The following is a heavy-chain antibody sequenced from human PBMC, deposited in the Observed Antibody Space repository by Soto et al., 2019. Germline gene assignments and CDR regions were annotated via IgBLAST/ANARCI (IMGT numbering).Heavy chain of an antibody. V-gene: IGHV3-7*01. J-gene: IGHJ4*02. CDR3: ARQTGFLPNLRSCNSPTCPEDY. CDR1: GFTFSHYW. Sequence: EVQLVESGGGLVQPGGSLRLACAASGFTFSHYWMTWVRQAPGKGLEWVANIKQDGGEKYYLDSVKGRFTISRDNGKNSLYLQIHSLRTEDTAVYYCARQTGFLPNLRSCNSPTCPEDYWRQGALVTVSS. CDR2: IKQDGGEK. D-gene: IGHD4-17*01.